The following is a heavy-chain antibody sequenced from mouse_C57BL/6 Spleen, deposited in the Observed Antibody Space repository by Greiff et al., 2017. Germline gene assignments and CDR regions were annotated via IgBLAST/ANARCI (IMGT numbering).Heavy chain of an antibody. V-gene: IGHV1-55*01. D-gene: IGHD1-1*01. Sequence: VQLQQPGAELVKPGASVKMSCKASGYTFTSYWITWVKQRPGQGLEWIGDIYPGSGSTNYNEKFKSKATLTVDTSSSTAYMQLSSLTSEDSAVYYCARGYYYGSSLGYFDVWGTGTTVTVSS. CDR2: IYPGSGST. CDR3: ARGYYYGSSLGYFDV. CDR1: GYTFTSYW. J-gene: IGHJ1*03.